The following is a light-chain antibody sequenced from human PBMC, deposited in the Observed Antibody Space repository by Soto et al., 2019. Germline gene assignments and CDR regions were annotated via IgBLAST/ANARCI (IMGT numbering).Light chain of an antibody. Sequence: QSALTQPPSASGSPGQSVTISCAGSGSDIAVYDFVSWYQQHPGTAPKLIIYEVTKRPSGVPDRFSGSKSASTASLTVSGLQAEDEADYYCSSYAGSNTLVFGGGIKLTVL. J-gene: IGLJ2*01. CDR2: EVT. CDR3: SSYAGSNTLV. V-gene: IGLV2-8*01. CDR1: GSDIAVYDF.